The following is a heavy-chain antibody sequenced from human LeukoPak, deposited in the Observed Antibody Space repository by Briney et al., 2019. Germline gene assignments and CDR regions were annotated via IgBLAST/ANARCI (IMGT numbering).Heavy chain of an antibody. CDR3: ARVKVPFLEWLLYRYSDAFDI. CDR2: ISAYNGNT. V-gene: IGHV1-18*01. Sequence: GASVKVSCKASGYTFTSYGISWVRQAPGQGLEWMGWISAYNGNTNYAQKLQGRVTMTTETSTSTAYMELRSLRSDDTAVYYCARVKVPFLEWLLYRYSDAFDIWGQGTMVTVSS. CDR1: GYTFTSYG. D-gene: IGHD3-3*01. J-gene: IGHJ3*02.